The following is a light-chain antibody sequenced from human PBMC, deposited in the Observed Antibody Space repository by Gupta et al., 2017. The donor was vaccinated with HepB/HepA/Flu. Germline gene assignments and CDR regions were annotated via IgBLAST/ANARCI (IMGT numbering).Light chain of an antibody. CDR2: DAS. CDR3: QHFDNLPSFT. J-gene: IGKJ3*01. Sequence: QLTQSPSSLSASVGDRVTIACQASQDISSYLNWYQQKPGKAPKVLIYDASNLETGVPSRFSGSGSGTHFTFTISSLQPEDIATYYCQHFDNLPSFTFGPGTKVHNK. CDR1: QDISSY. V-gene: IGKV1-33*01.